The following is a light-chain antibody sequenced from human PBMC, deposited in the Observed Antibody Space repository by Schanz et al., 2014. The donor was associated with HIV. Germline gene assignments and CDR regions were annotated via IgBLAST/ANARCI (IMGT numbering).Light chain of an antibody. J-gene: IGLJ2*01. CDR2: DDN. V-gene: IGLV1-40*01. CDR3: AAWDDSLNGVL. Sequence: QSVLTQPPSVSGAPGQRVTISCTGSTSDIGAGYDVHWYQLLPGAAPKLLIYDDNNRPSGVPDRFSGSKSGTSASLAISGLRSEDEADYYCAAWDDSLNGVLFGGGTKLTVL. CDR1: TSDIGAGYD.